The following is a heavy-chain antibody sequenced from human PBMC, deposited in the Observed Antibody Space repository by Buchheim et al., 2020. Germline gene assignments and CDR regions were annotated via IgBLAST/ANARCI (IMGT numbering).Heavy chain of an antibody. J-gene: IGHJ5*02. V-gene: IGHV3-33*01. D-gene: IGHD5-18*01. CDR2: IWYDGSNK. CDR3: ARDRTAMFPNWFDP. Sequence: QVQLVESGGGVVQPGRSLRLSCAASGFTFSSYGMHWVRQAPGKGLEWVAVIWYDGSNKYYADSVKGRFTISRANSKNTLYLQMNSLRAEDTAVYYCARDRTAMFPNWFDPWGQGTL. CDR1: GFTFSSYG.